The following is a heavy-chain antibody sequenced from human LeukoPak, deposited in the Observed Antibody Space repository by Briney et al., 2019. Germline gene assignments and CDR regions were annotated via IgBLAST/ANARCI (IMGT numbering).Heavy chain of an antibody. CDR2: ISYDGSNE. J-gene: IGHJ4*02. V-gene: IGHV3-30-3*01. Sequence: GGSLRLSCAASGFTFSGYAMHWVRQAPGKGLEWVAVISYDGSNEYYADSVKGRFTISRDNSKNTLYLQMNSLSVEDTAVYYCARVGYYSSGPFSYFDYWGQGTLVTVSS. D-gene: IGHD3-10*01. CDR1: GFTFSGYA. CDR3: ARVGYYSSGPFSYFDY.